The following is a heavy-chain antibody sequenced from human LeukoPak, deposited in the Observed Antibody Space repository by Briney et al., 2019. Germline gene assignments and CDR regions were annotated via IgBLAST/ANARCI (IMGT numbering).Heavy chain of an antibody. D-gene: IGHD1-26*01. CDR2: IKQDGSEK. CDR1: GFTFSSYW. Sequence: GGSLRLSCAASGFTFSSYWMSWVRQAPGKGLEWVANIKQDGSEKYYVDSVKGRFTISRDNAKNSLYLQMNSLRAEDTAVYYCARGSYGGSYDFDYWGQGTLVTVSS. V-gene: IGHV3-7*01. J-gene: IGHJ4*02. CDR3: ARGSYGGSYDFDY.